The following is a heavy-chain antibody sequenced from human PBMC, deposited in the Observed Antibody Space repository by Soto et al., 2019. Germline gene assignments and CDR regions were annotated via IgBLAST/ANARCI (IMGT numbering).Heavy chain of an antibody. CDR2: IKSKTDGGTT. CDR3: TYIVVVPAAIQYYYYGMDV. CDR1: GFTFSNAW. Sequence: GGSLRLSCAASGFTFSNAWMSWVRQAPGKGLEWVGRIKSKTDGGTTDYAAPGKGRFTISRDDSKNTLYLQMNSLKTEDTAVYYCTYIVVVPAAIQYYYYGMDVWGQGTTVTVSS. J-gene: IGHJ6*02. D-gene: IGHD2-2*02. V-gene: IGHV3-15*01.